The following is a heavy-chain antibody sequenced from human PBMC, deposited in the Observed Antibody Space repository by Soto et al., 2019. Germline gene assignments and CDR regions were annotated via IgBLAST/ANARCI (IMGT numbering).Heavy chain of an antibody. CDR1: GGTFSSYA. J-gene: IGHJ6*02. D-gene: IGHD3-3*01. Sequence: ASVKVSGKASGGTFSSYAISWVRQAPGQGLEWMGGIIPIFGTANYAQKFQGRVTITADKSTSTAYMELSSLRSEDTAVYYCARDLGYTYYDFWEPYYYYSMDVWGQGTTVTVSS. V-gene: IGHV1-69*06. CDR2: IIPIFGTA. CDR3: ARDLGYTYYDFWEPYYYYSMDV.